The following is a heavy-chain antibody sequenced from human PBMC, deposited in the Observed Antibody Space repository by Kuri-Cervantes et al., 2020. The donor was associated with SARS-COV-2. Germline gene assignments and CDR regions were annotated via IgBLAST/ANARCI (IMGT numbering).Heavy chain of an antibody. CDR1: GGSFSGYY. CDR2: INHSGST. V-gene: IGHV4-34*01. Sequence: GSLRLSCAVYGGSFSGYYWSWIRQPPGKGLEWIGEINHSGSTNYNPSLKSRVTISVDKSKNQFSLKLSSVTAADTAVYYCASATVTSTFFDPWGQGTLVTVSS. D-gene: IGHD4-17*01. J-gene: IGHJ5*02. CDR3: ASATVTSTFFDP.